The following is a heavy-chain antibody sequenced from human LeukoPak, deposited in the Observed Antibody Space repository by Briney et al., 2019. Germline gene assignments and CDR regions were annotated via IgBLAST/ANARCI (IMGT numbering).Heavy chain of an antibody. CDR3: AKEAITMVRGVFAY. J-gene: IGHJ4*02. D-gene: IGHD3-10*01. CDR2: IRYDGSNK. Sequence: PGGSLRLSCAASGFTFSSYGMHWVRQAPGKGLEWVAFIRYDGSNKYYADSVKGRFTISRDNSKNTLYLQMNSLRAEDTAVYYCAKEAITMVRGVFAYWGQGTLVTVSS. CDR1: GFTFSSYG. V-gene: IGHV3-30*02.